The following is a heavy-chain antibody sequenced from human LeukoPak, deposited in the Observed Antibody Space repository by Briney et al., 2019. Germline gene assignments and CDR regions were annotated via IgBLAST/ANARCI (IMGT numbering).Heavy chain of an antibody. CDR3: ASRPGTGGLLAPCFAY. V-gene: IGHV4-34*01. Sequence: SETLSLTCAVYGGSVSGYYWSWIRQSPGKGLEWIGEINHSGSTNYNPSLKSRVTISVDTSKNQFSLKLSSVTAADTAVYYCASRPGTGGLLAPCFAYGGQEPRAPASS. D-gene: IGHD1-26*01. CDR2: INHSGST. CDR1: GGSVSGYY. J-gene: IGHJ4*02.